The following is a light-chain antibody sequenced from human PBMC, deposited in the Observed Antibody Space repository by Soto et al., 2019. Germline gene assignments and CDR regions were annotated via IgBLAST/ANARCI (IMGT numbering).Light chain of an antibody. CDR1: SSDVGGYNY. V-gene: IGLV2-14*01. Sequence: QSALTQPASVSGYPGQSITISCTGISSDVGGYNYVSWYQQHPGKAPKLMIYDVSNRPSGVSNRFSGSKSGNTASLTISGLQAEDEADYYCSSYTSSSTVFGGGTKLTVL. CDR3: SSYTSSSTV. CDR2: DVS. J-gene: IGLJ2*01.